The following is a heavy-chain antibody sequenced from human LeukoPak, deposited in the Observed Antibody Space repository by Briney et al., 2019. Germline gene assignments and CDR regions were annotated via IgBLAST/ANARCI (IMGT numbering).Heavy chain of an antibody. Sequence: ASVKVSCKASGYTFTTYGVSWVRQAPGQGLECMGCISGYDGNTNYAQKLRGRVTMTTDTSTSAAYMDLRSLRSDDTALYYRARTVTTSSYYFDYWGQGTLVTVSS. CDR2: ISGYDGNT. CDR1: GYTFTTYG. J-gene: IGHJ4*02. D-gene: IGHD4-17*01. V-gene: IGHV1-18*01. CDR3: ARTVTTSSYYFDY.